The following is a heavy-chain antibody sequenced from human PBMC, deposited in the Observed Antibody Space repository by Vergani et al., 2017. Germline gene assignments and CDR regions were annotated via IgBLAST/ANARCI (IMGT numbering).Heavy chain of an antibody. CDR2: IIPILGIA. CDR3: ARAQGPTTVTTFIDY. D-gene: IGHD4-17*01. Sequence: QVQLVQSGAEVKKPGSSVKVSCKASGGTFSSYAVSWVRKAPGQGLEWMGRIIPILGIANYAQEFQGRVTITADKSTSTAYMELSSLRSEDTAVYYCARAQGPTTVTTFIDYWSQGTLVTVSS. CDR1: GGTFSSYA. V-gene: IGHV1-69*04. J-gene: IGHJ4*02.